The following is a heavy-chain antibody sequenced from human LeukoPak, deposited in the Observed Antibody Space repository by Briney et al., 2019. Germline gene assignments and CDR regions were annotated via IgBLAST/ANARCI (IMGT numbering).Heavy chain of an antibody. CDR1: GFIFKDYA. D-gene: IGHD5-18*01. Sequence: GGSLRLSCAASGFIFKDYAMHWVRQAPGKGLEWVSLISGHGGTTFYADSVKGRFTISRDNSKNSLYLQMNSLRTEDTAFYFCAKDIGERGYKDYWGQGTLVTVSS. CDR2: ISGHGGTT. V-gene: IGHV3-43*02. CDR3: AKDIGERGYKDY. J-gene: IGHJ4*02.